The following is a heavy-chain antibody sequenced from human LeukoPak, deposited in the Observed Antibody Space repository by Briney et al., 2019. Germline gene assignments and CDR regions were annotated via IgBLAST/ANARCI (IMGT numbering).Heavy chain of an antibody. D-gene: IGHD4-23*01. CDR3: ARGLRGGGFSDY. CDR1: GGSFSGYY. J-gene: IGHJ4*02. Sequence: PSETLSLTCTVYGGSFSGYYWSWIRQPPGKGLEWIGEINHSGSTNYNPSLKSRVTISVDTSKNQFSLKLSSVTAADTAVYYCARGLRGGGFSDYWGQGTLVTVSS. V-gene: IGHV4-34*01. CDR2: INHSGST.